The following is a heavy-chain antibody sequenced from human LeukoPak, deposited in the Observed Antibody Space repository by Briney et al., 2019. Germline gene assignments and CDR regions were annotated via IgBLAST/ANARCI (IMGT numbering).Heavy chain of an antibody. D-gene: IGHD3-3*01. CDR2: ISGSGGST. CDR3: AIRRVVIMPFDY. V-gene: IGHV3-23*01. J-gene: IGHJ4*02. Sequence: GGSLRLSCAASGFTFSSYAMSWVRQAPGKGLEWVSAISGSGGSTYYADSVKGRLTISRDNSKNTLYLQMNSLRAEDTAVYYCAIRRVVIMPFDYWGQGTLVTVSS. CDR1: GFTFSSYA.